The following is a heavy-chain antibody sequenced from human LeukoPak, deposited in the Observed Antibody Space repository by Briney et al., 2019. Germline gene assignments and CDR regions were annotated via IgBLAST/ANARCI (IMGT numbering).Heavy chain of an antibody. CDR3: ARDPSNSSGRYEIFDY. V-gene: IGHV1-18*01. CDR2: ISAYNGNT. CDR1: GYTFTSYG. D-gene: IGHD6-19*01. Sequence: ASVKVSFKASGYTFTSYGISWVRQAPGQGLEWMGWISAYNGNTNYAQKFQGRVTMTTDPSTSTAYMELRSLRSDDTAVYYCARDPSNSSGRYEIFDYWGQGTLVTVSS. J-gene: IGHJ4*02.